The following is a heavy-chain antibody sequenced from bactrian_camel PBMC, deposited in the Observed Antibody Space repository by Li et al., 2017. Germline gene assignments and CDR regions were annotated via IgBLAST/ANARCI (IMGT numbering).Heavy chain of an antibody. Sequence: SVQSGGSLRLSCTASGITETPYSMGWFRQAPGKEREEVASISDDGITHYADSVKDRFTVSKDNAKNTLDLQMQGLKPEDTAMYYCAARTGGRTLILAAILYSSWGQGTQVTVS. V-gene: IGHV3S53*01. CDR3: AARTGGRTLILAAILYSS. J-gene: IGHJ6*01. CDR1: GITETPYS. D-gene: IGHD7*01. CDR2: ISDDGIT.